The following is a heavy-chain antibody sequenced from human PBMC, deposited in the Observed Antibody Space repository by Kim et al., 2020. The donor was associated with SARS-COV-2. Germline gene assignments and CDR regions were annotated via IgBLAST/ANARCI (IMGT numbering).Heavy chain of an antibody. J-gene: IGHJ3*02. Sequence: SETLSLTCAVYGGSFSGYYWSWIRQPPGKGLEWIGEINHSGSTNYNPSLKSRVTISVDTSKNQFSLKLSSVTAADTAVYYCARLGPRVRLPGYIVATKKNDAFDIWGQGTMVTVSS. CDR1: GGSFSGYY. V-gene: IGHV4-34*01. CDR2: INHSGST. D-gene: IGHD5-12*01. CDR3: ARLGPRVRLPGYIVATKKNDAFDI.